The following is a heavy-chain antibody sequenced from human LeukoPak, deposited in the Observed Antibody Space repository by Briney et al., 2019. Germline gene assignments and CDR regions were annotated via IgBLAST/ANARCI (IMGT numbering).Heavy chain of an antibody. CDR2: INSGGTVT. CDR3: AKEGGSDPMDAFGI. CDR1: GFTFSDFW. Sequence: GGSLRLSCAASGFTFSDFWMHWVRPDAGKGRGWVSRINSGGTVTNYADSVKGRLTISRDNAKNTLYLQMNSLRAEDTAVYYCAKEGGSDPMDAFGIWGQGTMVTVSS. J-gene: IGHJ3*02. D-gene: IGHD3-10*01. V-gene: IGHV3-74*01.